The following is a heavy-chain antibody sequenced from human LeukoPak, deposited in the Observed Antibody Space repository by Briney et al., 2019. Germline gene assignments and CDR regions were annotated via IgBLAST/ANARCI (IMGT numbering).Heavy chain of an antibody. Sequence: SETLSLTCTVSGGSISNYYWSWIRQPAGKGLEWIGRIYTSGSTNYNPSLKSRVTMSVDTSKNQFSLELTSVTAADTAVFYCAKGRASHEYWGQGILVTVSS. V-gene: IGHV4-4*07. J-gene: IGHJ4*02. CDR1: GGSISNYY. CDR3: AKGRASHEY. CDR2: IYTSGST. D-gene: IGHD3-16*01.